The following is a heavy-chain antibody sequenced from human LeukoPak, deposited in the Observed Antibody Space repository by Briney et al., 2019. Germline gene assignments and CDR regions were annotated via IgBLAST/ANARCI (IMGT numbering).Heavy chain of an antibody. D-gene: IGHD3-16*02. CDR1: GFTFSSYA. J-gene: IGHJ4*02. CDR2: ISGSGGST. Sequence: GGSLRLSCAASGFTFSSYAMSWVRQAPGKGLEWVSAISGSGGSTYCADSVKGRFTISRDNSKNTLYLQMNSLRAEDTAVYYCAKDVSVDYDYVWGSYRPDYWGQGTLVTVSS. V-gene: IGHV3-23*01. CDR3: AKDVSVDYDYVWGSYRPDY.